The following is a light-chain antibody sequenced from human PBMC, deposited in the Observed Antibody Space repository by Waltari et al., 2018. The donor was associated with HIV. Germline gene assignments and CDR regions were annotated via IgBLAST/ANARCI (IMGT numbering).Light chain of an antibody. CDR3: AAWDDSLHGEL. CDR2: SNN. CDR1: YSNIGSNT. J-gene: IGLJ2*01. Sequence: QSVLTQTPSLSGTPGKRVTISCSGAYSNIGSNTVNWYQQFPGTAPSLLIYSNNHSPSGVTDRFSVSKSGSSASLVISELQSQDEADYHCAAWDDSLHGELFGGGTKLTVL. V-gene: IGLV1-44*01.